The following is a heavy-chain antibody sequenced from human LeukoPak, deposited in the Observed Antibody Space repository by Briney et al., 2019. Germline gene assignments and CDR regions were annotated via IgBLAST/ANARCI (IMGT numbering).Heavy chain of an antibody. J-gene: IGHJ4*02. CDR1: GGSTSSYY. CDR3: ARSRYYYDSSGYFY. D-gene: IGHD3-22*01. Sequence: SETLSLTCAVSGGSTSSYYWSWIRQTAGKGLEWIGRIYTSGSTNYNPSLKSRVTISVDTSKNQFSLKLSSVTAADTAVYYCARSRYYYDSSGYFYWGQGTLVTVSS. CDR2: IYTSGST. V-gene: IGHV4-4*07.